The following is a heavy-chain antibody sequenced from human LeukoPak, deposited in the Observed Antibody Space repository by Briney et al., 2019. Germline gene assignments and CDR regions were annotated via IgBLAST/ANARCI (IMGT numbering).Heavy chain of an antibody. CDR3: AKAYCSSTSCYSN. Sequence: PGGSLRLSCAASGFTFSSYAVSWVRQAPGKGLEWVSAISGSGGSTYYADFVKGRFTISRDNSKNTLYLQMNSLRAEDTAVYYCAKAYCSSTSCYSNWGQGTLVTVSS. D-gene: IGHD2-2*01. V-gene: IGHV3-23*01. J-gene: IGHJ4*02. CDR2: ISGSGGST. CDR1: GFTFSSYA.